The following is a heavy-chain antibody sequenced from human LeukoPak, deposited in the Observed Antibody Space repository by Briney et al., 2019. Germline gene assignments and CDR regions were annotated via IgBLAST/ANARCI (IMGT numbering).Heavy chain of an antibody. D-gene: IGHD3-16*01. CDR2: IKQDGGER. J-gene: IGHJ6*02. V-gene: IGHV3-7*03. Sequence: GGSLRLSCAASGFTFSNYWMNWVRQVPGKGLEWVATIKQDGGERYYVDSVEGRFTISRDNGKTSVHLQMNSLRADDTAVYYCARSRAAVVMGELIPSFYYGMDVWGQGTTVTVSS. CDR1: GFTFSNYW. CDR3: ARSRAAVVMGELIPSFYYGMDV.